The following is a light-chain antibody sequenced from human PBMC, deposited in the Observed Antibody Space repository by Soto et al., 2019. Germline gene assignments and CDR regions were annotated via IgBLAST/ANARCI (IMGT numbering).Light chain of an antibody. J-gene: IGKJ4*01. Sequence: EIVLTQSPAALSVSPGERATLSCRVSQNISDNLAWYQQNPRQAPRLLISGASTRATGVPARFSGSGSGTEFTLTISSLQSEDFALYYCHQYGNSPLTFGGGTRLEIK. CDR2: GAS. V-gene: IGKV3-15*01. CDR3: HQYGNSPLT. CDR1: QNISDN.